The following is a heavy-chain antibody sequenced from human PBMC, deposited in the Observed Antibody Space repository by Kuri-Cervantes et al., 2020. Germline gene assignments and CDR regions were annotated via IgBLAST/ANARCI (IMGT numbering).Heavy chain of an antibody. CDR3: AKALSHYDSSRGFDY. CDR2: ISGSSSYI. V-gene: IGHV3-21*04. CDR1: GFTFSSYS. D-gene: IGHD3-22*01. Sequence: GESLKISCAASGFTFSSYSMNWVRQAPGKGLEWVSSISGSSSYIYYADSVKGRFTISRDNAKNSLYLQMNSLRAEDTALYYCAKALSHYDSSRGFDYWGQGTLVTVSS. J-gene: IGHJ4*02.